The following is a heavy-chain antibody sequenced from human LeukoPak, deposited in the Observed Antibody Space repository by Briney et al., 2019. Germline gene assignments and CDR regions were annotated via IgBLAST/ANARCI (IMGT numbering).Heavy chain of an antibody. D-gene: IGHD3-22*01. Sequence: SETLSLTCAVYGGSFSGYYWSWIRQPPGKGLEWIGEINHSGSTNYNPSLKSRVTISVDTSKNQFSLKLSSVTAADTAVYYCARAPTTYYYDSSGYSDYWGQGTLVTVSS. J-gene: IGHJ4*02. CDR3: ARAPTTYYYDSSGYSDY. V-gene: IGHV4-34*01. CDR1: GGSFSGYY. CDR2: INHSGST.